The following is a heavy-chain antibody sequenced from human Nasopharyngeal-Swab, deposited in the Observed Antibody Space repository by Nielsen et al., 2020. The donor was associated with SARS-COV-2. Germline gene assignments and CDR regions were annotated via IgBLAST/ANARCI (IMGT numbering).Heavy chain of an antibody. J-gene: IGHJ4*02. V-gene: IGHV3-21*01. Sequence: VRQAPGKGLEWVSGISSTGDYIHYAASVEGRFTISRDNAKTSLYLQMNSLRAEDSAVYYCVRDTPAMFAYWGQGTLVTVS. CDR3: VRDTPAMFAY. CDR2: ISSTGDYI.